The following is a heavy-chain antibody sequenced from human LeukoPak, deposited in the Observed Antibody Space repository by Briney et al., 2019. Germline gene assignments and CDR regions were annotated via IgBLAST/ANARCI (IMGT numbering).Heavy chain of an antibody. V-gene: IGHV3-9*01. J-gene: IGHJ5*02. D-gene: IGHD1-26*01. Sequence: PGGSLRLSCTASGFTFDDYAMHWVRQAPGKGLEWVSGISWNSGSIGYADSVKGRFTISRDNAKNSLYLQMNSLRAEDTALYYCAKELVGATGFDPWGQGTLVTVSS. CDR3: AKELVGATGFDP. CDR1: GFTFDDYA. CDR2: ISWNSGSI.